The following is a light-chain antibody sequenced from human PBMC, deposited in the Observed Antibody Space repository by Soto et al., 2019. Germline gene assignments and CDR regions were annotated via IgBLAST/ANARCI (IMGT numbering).Light chain of an antibody. J-gene: IGKJ1*01. CDR1: QSISSW. V-gene: IGKV1-5*01. Sequence: DIQMPQSPSTLSAFEGDRVIITCRASQSISSWLARYQQKPGKAPKLLIYDASSLESGVPSRFSGSGSGTEFTLTISSLQPDDFATYYCQQYNSYSRTFGQGTKVDIK. CDR2: DAS. CDR3: QQYNSYSRT.